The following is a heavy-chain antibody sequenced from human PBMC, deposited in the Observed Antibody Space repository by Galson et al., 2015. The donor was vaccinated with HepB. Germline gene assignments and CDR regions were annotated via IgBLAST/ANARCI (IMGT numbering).Heavy chain of an antibody. CDR1: GFTFSSYE. Sequence: SLRLSCAASGFTFSSYEMNWVRQAPGKGLEWVSYITSSGSTIYYADSVKGRFTISRDNAKDSLYLQMNSLRVEDTAVYYCARSNSWGDYWGQGTLVTVSS. CDR2: ITSSGSTI. D-gene: IGHD6-6*01. J-gene: IGHJ4*02. CDR3: ARSNSWGDY. V-gene: IGHV3-48*03.